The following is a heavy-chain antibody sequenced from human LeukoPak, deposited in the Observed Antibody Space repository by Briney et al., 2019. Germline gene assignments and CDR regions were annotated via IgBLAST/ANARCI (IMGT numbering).Heavy chain of an antibody. J-gene: IGHJ4*02. D-gene: IGHD3-10*01. CDR2: LNSDGSIT. CDR3: ARARRLLLWFGEFDY. V-gene: IGHV3-74*01. Sequence: GGSLRLSRAASGFTFSLYWMHWVRQTPGKGLVWVPRLNSDGSITTYADSVKGRFTISRDNAKNTLYLQMNSLRAEDTAVYYCARARRLLLWFGEFDYWGQGTLVTVSS. CDR1: GFTFSLYW.